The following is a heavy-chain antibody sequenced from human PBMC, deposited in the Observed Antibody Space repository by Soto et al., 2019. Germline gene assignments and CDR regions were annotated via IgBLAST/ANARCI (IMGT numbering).Heavy chain of an antibody. CDR1: GDSFISHA. CDR3: ARDEGRLGFDY. V-gene: IGHV1-69*01. D-gene: IGHD3-9*01. J-gene: IGHJ4*02. CDR2: IIPLFGTT. Sequence: QVQLVQSGAEVKKPGSSVKVSCTTSGDSFISHAITWVRQAPGQGLEWVGGIIPLFGTTNYARRFQGRVTITADATTSTAYMELSSLRSDDTAFYYCARDEGRLGFDYWGQGTLVFVSS.